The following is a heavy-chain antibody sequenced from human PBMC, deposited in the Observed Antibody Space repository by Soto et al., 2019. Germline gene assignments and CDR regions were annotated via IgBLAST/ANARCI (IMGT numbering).Heavy chain of an antibody. V-gene: IGHV4-34*12. Sequence: ETLSLTCAVSGGSFNANYWSWIRQPPGKGLEWIGEIFHSGSTNYNPSLKSRVTISVDTSKNQFSLKLSSVTAADTAIYYCASAQWDYWGQGTQVTVSS. CDR1: GGSFNANY. D-gene: IGHD2-8*01. CDR3: ASAQWDY. J-gene: IGHJ4*02. CDR2: IFHSGST.